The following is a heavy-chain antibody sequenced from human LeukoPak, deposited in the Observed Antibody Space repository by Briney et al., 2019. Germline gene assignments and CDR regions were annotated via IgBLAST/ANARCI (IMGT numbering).Heavy chain of an antibody. D-gene: IGHD5-12*01. CDR2: IYSGGST. J-gene: IGHJ4*02. CDR3: ARDNRLEYGGYAAFDY. V-gene: IGHV3-66*01. CDR1: GFTVSSNY. Sequence: PGGSLRLSCAASGFTVSSNYMSWVRQAPGKGLEWVSVIYSGGSTYYADSVKGRFTISRDNSKNTLYLQMNSLRAEDTAVYYCARDNRLEYGGYAAFDYWGQGTLVTVSS.